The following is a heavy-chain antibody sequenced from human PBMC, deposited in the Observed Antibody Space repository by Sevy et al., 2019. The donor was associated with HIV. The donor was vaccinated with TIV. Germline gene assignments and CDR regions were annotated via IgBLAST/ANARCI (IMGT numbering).Heavy chain of an antibody. Sequence: GGSLRLSCAASGFTFSDYYMSWIRQAPGKGLEWVSYISSSGSTIYYADSVKGRFTISRDNAKNSLYLQMNSLRAEDTAVYYCAGESDRGYDRLASPLWGQGTLVTVSS. CDR1: GFTFSDYY. CDR3: AGESDRGYDRLASPL. D-gene: IGHD3-22*01. V-gene: IGHV3-11*01. CDR2: ISSSGSTI. J-gene: IGHJ4*02.